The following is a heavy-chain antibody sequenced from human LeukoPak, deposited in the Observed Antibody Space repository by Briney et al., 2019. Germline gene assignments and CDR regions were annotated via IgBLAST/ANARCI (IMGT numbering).Heavy chain of an antibody. CDR1: GASISSSSYY. CDR2: IYYTGST. D-gene: IGHD1-26*01. Sequence: NPSETLSLTCTVSGASISSSSYYWGWIRQPPGKGLEWIGSIYYTGSTYYSPSLKSRVSISIDTSKNQFSLRLSSVTAADTAVYYCRGEGESYSFNYFDFWGQGTLVTVSS. CDR3: RGEGESYSFNYFDF. J-gene: IGHJ4*02. V-gene: IGHV4-39*07.